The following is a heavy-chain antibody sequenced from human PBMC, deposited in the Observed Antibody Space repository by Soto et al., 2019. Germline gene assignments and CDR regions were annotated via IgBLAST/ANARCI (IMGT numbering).Heavy chain of an antibody. CDR3: ARDDSGFSGSHHIDYFNY. J-gene: IGHJ4*02. CDR1: GNTAPNYA. Sequence: ASVKVSCKASGNTAPNYAIHWVRQAPGQRLEWMGWINGGNGNTYYSEHFQGRVTFTRDTSAGTVYMQLSSLTSEDTAVYYCARDDSGFSGSHHIDYFNYWGQGSLVTVSS. CDR2: INGGNGNT. D-gene: IGHD1-26*01. V-gene: IGHV1-3*01.